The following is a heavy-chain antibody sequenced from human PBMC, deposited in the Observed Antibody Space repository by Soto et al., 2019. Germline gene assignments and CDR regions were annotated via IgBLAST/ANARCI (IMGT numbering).Heavy chain of an antibody. Sequence: QVQLVESGGGVVQPGRSLRLSCAASGFTFSSYAMHWVRQAPGKGLEWVAVISYDGTNTYYADSVKGRFTISRDNSKNTLYLQMNSLRAEDTAVYYCARGVYCNSTSPCERATQKLDALDIWGQGKMVTVS. CDR3: ARGVYCNSTSPCERATQKLDALDI. CDR2: ISYDGTNT. CDR1: GFTFSSYA. J-gene: IGHJ3*02. V-gene: IGHV3-30*14. D-gene: IGHD2-2*01.